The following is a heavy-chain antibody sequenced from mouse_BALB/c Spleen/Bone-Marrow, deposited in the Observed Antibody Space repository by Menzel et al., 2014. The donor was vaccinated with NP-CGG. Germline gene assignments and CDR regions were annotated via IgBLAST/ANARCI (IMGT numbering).Heavy chain of an antibody. CDR3: TRDAMDY. J-gene: IGHJ4*01. CDR2: ISSGGSYT. Sequence: EVQLVESGGGLVKPGGSLKLSCAASGFTFSSYTMSWVRQTPEKRLEWVATISSGGSYTYYPDSVKGRLTISRDNAKDTLYLQMSSLKSEDTAMYYCTRDAMDYWGQGTSVTVSS. V-gene: IGHV5-6-4*01. CDR1: GFTFSSYT.